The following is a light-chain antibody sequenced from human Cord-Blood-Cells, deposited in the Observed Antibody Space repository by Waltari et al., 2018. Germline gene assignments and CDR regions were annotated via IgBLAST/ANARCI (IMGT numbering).Light chain of an antibody. CDR2: WAY. J-gene: IGKJ4*01. CDR1: QSVLYSSNNKNY. CDR3: QQYYSTPH. Sequence: DIVMTQSPDSLAVSLGERATINCKSSQSVLYSSNNKNYLAWYQQKPGQPPKLLIYWAYTRESGVPDRFSGSGSGTDFTLTISSLQAEDVAVYYCQQYYSTPHFGGVTKVEIK. V-gene: IGKV4-1*01.